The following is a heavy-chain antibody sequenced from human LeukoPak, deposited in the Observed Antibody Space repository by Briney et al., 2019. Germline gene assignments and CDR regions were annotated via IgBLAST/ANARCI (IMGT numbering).Heavy chain of an antibody. CDR3: ARHLYVRESYGYGSSYALYMDV. CDR2: IYYSGST. J-gene: IGHJ6*03. Sequence: SETLSLTCAVSGDSISSIAYYWGWIRQPPGRGLEWIGNIYYSGSTNYNPSLKSRVTIALDKSKNQVSLKLTSVTAADTAEYYCARHLYVRESYGYGSSYALYMDVWGKGTTVTVSS. D-gene: IGHD3-16*01. V-gene: IGHV4-39*07. CDR1: GDSISSIAYY.